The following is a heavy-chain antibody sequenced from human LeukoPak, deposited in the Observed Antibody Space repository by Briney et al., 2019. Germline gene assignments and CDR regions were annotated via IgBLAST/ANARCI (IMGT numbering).Heavy chain of an antibody. CDR1: GFTFSSYA. D-gene: IGHD2-2*01. CDR2: ISYDGSNK. Sequence: PGGSLRLSCAASGFTFSSYAMHWVRQAPGKGLEWVAVISYDGSNKYYADSVKGRFTISRDNSKNTLYLQMNSLRAEDTAVYYCAREKIVVVPAAYFDYWGQGTLVTVSP. V-gene: IGHV3-30*04. J-gene: IGHJ4*02. CDR3: AREKIVVVPAAYFDY.